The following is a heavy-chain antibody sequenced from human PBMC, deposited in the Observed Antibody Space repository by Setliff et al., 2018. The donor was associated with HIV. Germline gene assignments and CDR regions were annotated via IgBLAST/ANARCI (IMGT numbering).Heavy chain of an antibody. D-gene: IGHD5-12*01. CDR3: ATNPEMATINYFSYYMDV. CDR2: IIPIFGTP. J-gene: IGHJ6*03. Sequence: ASVKVSCKASGGTFRGFGISWVVQAPGQGLEWMGQIIPIFGTPRYAQKFQGRVTITADASTSTVYMELSSLRSEDTAVYYCATNPEMATINYFSYYMDVWGKGTTVTVSS. V-gene: IGHV1-69*13. CDR1: GGTFRGFG.